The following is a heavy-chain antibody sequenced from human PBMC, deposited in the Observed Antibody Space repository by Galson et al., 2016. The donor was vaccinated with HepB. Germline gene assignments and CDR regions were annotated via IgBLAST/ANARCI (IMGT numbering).Heavy chain of an antibody. D-gene: IGHD2/OR15-2a*01. J-gene: IGHJ4*02. CDR1: GDSVSNGNYY. Sequence: SETLSLTCTVSGDSVSNGNYYWSWIRQTPGKGLEYIGYVYFSGSTKSSPSLESRVNISVDTSKNQFSLKLSSVTAADMALYYCARGVLRLSSFDYWGQGTLVTVSS. CDR3: ARGVLRLSSFDY. V-gene: IGHV4-61*01. CDR2: VYFSGST.